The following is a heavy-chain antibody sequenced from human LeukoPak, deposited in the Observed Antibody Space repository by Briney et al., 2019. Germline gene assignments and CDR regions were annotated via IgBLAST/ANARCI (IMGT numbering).Heavy chain of an antibody. D-gene: IGHD5-24*01. V-gene: IGHV3-74*03. J-gene: IGHJ4*02. CDR3: ARDGYNFGPIY. CDR2: ISPDGSTT. Sequence: PGGSLRLSCAASGFTFSRYWMHWVRQAPGKGLMLVSRISPDGSTTLYADSVKGRFTISRDNAKNSLFLLMNSLRAEDTAVYYCARDGYNFGPIYWGLGTLVTVSS. CDR1: GFTFSRYW.